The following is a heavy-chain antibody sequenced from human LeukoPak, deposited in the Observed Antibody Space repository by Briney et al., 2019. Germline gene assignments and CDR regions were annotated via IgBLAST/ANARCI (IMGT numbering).Heavy chain of an antibody. CDR2: ISSSGSTI. CDR3: ARDRGYDWVFAFDT. J-gene: IGHJ3*02. Sequence: GGSLRLSCAASGFTFSSYEMNWVRQAPGKGLEWVSYISSSGSTIYYADSVKGRFTISRDNAKNSLYLQMNSLRAEDTAVYYCARDRGYDWVFAFDTWGQGTMVTVSS. V-gene: IGHV3-48*03. D-gene: IGHD3-16*01. CDR1: GFTFSSYE.